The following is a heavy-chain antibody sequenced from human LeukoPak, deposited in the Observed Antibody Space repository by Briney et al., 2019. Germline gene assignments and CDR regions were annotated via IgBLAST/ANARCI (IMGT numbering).Heavy chain of an antibody. V-gene: IGHV3-23*01. J-gene: IGHJ6*02. CDR3: AKIIVVVVAAKRYGMDV. CDR2: ISGSGGST. D-gene: IGHD2-15*01. CDR1: GFTFSSYA. Sequence: PGGSLRLSCAASGFTFSSYAMSWVRQAPGKGLEWVSAISGSGGSTYYADSVKGRFTISRDNSKNTLYLQMNSLRAEDTAVYYCAKIIVVVVAAKRYGMDVWGQGTTVTVSS.